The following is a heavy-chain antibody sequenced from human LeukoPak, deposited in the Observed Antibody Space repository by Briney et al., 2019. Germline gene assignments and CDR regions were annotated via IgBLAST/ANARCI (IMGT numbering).Heavy chain of an antibody. J-gene: IGHJ4*02. D-gene: IGHD2-2*01. CDR1: GFTFSSYS. Sequence: GGSLRLSCAASGFTFSSYSMNWVRQAPGKGLEWVSSISSSSSYIYYADSVKGRFTISRDNAKNSLYLQMNSLGAEDTAVYYCARIYCSSISCYFDYWGQGTLVTVSS. CDR2: ISSSSSYI. V-gene: IGHV3-21*01. CDR3: ARIYCSSISCYFDY.